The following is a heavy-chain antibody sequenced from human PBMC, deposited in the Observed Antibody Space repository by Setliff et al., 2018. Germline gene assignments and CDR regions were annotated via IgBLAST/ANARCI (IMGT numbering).Heavy chain of an antibody. D-gene: IGHD1-26*01. V-gene: IGHV3-23*01. Sequence: PGGSLRLSCAASGFTFTSYAMRWVRQAPGKGLEWVSSISGSGGSTYYADSVKGRFTISRDNSNNALYLQMNSLRAEDTAIYYCAKGGYIGSHYFDYWGQGTLVTVSS. CDR1: GFTFTSYA. CDR2: ISGSGGST. CDR3: AKGGYIGSHYFDY. J-gene: IGHJ4*02.